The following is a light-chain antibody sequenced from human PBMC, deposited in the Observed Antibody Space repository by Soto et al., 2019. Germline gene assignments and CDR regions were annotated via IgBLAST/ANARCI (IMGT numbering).Light chain of an antibody. CDR1: QTISNW. CDR3: QHYNSYPYT. V-gene: IGKV1-5*03. CDR2: KAS. Sequence: DIQMTQSPSTLSASVEDRVTITCRASQTISNWLAWYKQRLGKAPNLMIYKASTLESGVSSRFSGSGSGTEFTVTNSTLQPDDFATYYCQHYNSYPYTFGQGTQLEIK. J-gene: IGKJ2*01.